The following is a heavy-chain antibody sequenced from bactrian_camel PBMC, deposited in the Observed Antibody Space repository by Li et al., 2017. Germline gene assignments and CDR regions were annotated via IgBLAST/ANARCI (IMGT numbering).Heavy chain of an antibody. CDR2: IYTVDRST. CDR1: GYIFANYC. D-gene: IGHD2*01. CDR3: AAALWPFRGRWYDAESYKY. J-gene: IGHJ4*01. V-gene: IGHV3S63*01. Sequence: QVQLVESGGGSVQAGGSLRLSCAASGYIFANYCMGWFRQAPGKEREEVARIYTVDRSTYYADSVKGRFTISQDNAKKTLYLQMNSLKPEDTAMYYCAAALWPFRGRWYDAESYKYWGQGTQVTVS.